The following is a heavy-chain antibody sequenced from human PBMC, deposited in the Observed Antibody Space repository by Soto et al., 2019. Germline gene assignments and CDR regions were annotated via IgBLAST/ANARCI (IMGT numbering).Heavy chain of an antibody. D-gene: IGHD1-26*01. V-gene: IGHV3-23*01. CDR3: AKDHWELLYFDY. J-gene: IGHJ4*02. CDR1: GFTFSSYA. Sequence: GGSLRLSCAASGFTFSSYAMSWVRQAPGKGLEWVSAISGSGGSTYYTDSVKGRFTISRDNSKNTLYLQMNSLRAEDTAVYYCAKDHWELLYFDYWGQGTLVTVSS. CDR2: ISGSGGST.